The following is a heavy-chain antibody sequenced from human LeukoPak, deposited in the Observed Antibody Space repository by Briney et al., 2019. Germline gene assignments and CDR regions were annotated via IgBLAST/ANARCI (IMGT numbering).Heavy chain of an antibody. CDR2: IYPGDSDT. V-gene: IGHV5-51*01. CDR3: ARRAWGSSWERVPFDP. CDR1: GYSFTSYW. Sequence: GESLKISCKGSGYSFTSYWIDWVRQMPGKGLEWVGIIYPGDSDTRYSPSFQGQVTISADKSISTAYLQWSSLKASDTAMYYCARRAWGSSWERVPFDPWGQGTLVTVSS. D-gene: IGHD6-13*01. J-gene: IGHJ5*02.